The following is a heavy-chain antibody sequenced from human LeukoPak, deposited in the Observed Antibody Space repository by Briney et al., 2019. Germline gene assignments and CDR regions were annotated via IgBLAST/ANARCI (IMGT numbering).Heavy chain of an antibody. J-gene: IGHJ4*02. CDR3: ARQSSSGWWFFDY. V-gene: IGHV4-59*08. CDR1: GGSVGSYY. Sequence: PSETLSLTCTVSGGSVGSYYWSWIRQPPGKGLEWIGYIYYTGSTNYNPSLKSRVTIIVDTSKDQFSLKLNSVTAADTAVYYCARQSSSGWWFFDYWSQGTLVTVSS. D-gene: IGHD6-19*01. CDR2: IYYTGST.